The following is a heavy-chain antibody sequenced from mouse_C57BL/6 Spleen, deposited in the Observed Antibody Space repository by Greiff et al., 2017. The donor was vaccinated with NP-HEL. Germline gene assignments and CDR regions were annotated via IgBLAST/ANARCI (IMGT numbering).Heavy chain of an antibody. CDR1: GYTFTDYY. D-gene: IGHD1-1*01. CDR2: INPNNGGT. CDR3: ARTPLYYGSSYNYAMDY. J-gene: IGHJ4*01. Sequence: VQLQQSGPELVKPGASVKISCKASGYTFTDYYMNWVKQSHGKSLEWIGDINPNNGGTSYNQKFKGKATLTVDKSSSTAYMELRSLTSEDSAVYYCARTPLYYGSSYNYAMDYWGQGTSVTVSS. V-gene: IGHV1-26*01.